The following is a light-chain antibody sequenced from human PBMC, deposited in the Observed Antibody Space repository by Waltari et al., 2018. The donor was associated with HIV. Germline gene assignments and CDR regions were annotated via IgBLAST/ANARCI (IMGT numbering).Light chain of an antibody. CDR3: QSADSSGGFRV. Sequence: SYELTQPPSVSVSPGQTATITCSGQAPVAIIYKDTERPSGIPERFSGSSSGTTVTLIISEAQTEDEADYYCQSADSSGGFRVFGGGTRLSVL. CDR2: KDT. J-gene: IGLJ3*02. V-gene: IGLV3-25*03.